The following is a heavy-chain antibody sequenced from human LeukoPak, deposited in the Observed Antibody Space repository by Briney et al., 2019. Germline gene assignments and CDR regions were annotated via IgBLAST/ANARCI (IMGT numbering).Heavy chain of an antibody. D-gene: IGHD3-3*01. CDR3: AKSYDTSTSPDH. J-gene: IGHJ5*02. Sequence: GGSLRLSCRTSGFLFHVYTMVWVRQAPGKGLEWISSISHSDDSTYYADSVKGRFTISRDNSKDTVYLRMNSLRVDDTALYHCAKSYDTSTSPDHWGQGILVSVSS. CDR2: ISHSDDST. CDR1: GFLFHVYT. V-gene: IGHV3-23*01.